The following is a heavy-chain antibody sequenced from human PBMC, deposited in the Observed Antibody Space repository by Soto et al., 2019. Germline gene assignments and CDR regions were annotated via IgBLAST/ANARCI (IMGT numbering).Heavy chain of an antibody. CDR1: GYTFTSYY. D-gene: IGHD3-9*01. CDR3: ARAVLRYFDWSPDYFDY. V-gene: IGHV1-46*03. CDR2: INPSGGST. J-gene: IGHJ4*02. Sequence: ASVKVSCKASGYTFTSYYMHWVRQAPGQGLEWMGIINPSGGSTSYAQKFQGRVTMTRDTSTSTVYMELSSLRAEDTAVYYCARAVLRYFDWSPDYFDYWGQGTLVTVSS.